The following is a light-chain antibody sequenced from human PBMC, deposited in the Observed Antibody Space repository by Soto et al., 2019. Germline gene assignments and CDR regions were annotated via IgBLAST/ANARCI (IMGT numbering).Light chain of an antibody. J-gene: IGKJ1*01. CDR1: PGIANY. CDR2: TAS. V-gene: IGKV1-27*01. CDR3: QKYYSAPWT. Sequence: DIQMTQSPSSLSASVGDRVTITCRASPGIANYLAWYQQKPGKVPKLLIYTASALQSGVPSRFSGSGSGTDFTLTISSLQPEDVATYYCQKYYSAPWTFGQGTKVEI.